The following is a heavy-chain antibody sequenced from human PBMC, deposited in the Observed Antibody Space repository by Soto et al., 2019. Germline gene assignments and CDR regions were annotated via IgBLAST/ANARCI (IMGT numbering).Heavy chain of an antibody. CDR2: ISAYNGNT. CDR3: AREPNYFDS. J-gene: IGHJ4*02. V-gene: IGHV1-18*01. CDR1: GYTFTSYG. Sequence: QVQLVQSGAEVKKPGASVKVSCKASGYTFTSYGISWVRQAPGQGLEWMGWISAYNGNTKKAQKPQSRVTRTTDTPTSTAKTALRSLSSEDTAVYYCAREPNYFDSWGQGTLVTVSS.